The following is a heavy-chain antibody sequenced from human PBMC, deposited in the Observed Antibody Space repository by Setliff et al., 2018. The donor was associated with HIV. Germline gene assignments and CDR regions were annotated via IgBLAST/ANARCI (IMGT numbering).Heavy chain of an antibody. Sequence: KPSETLSLTCVVSGYSISSSYWWGWIRQPPGKGLEWIGYIHYSGSTHYNPSLDSRLTISVDTSQNRFSLKLSSVTAADTAVYFCARAHHDFWSGYCPFDYWGQGTLVTAPQ. CDR2: IHYSGST. D-gene: IGHD3-3*01. V-gene: IGHV4-28*03. J-gene: IGHJ4*02. CDR3: ARAHHDFWSGYCPFDY. CDR1: GYSISSSYW.